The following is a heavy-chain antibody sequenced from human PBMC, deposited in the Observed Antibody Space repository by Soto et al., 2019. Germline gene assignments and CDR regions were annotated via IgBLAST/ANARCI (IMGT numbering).Heavy chain of an antibody. J-gene: IGHJ3*02. CDR3: ARGPNPGYEDGSGYDLFGAFDI. V-gene: IGHV1-2*04. CDR2: INRNSGDT. Sequence: QVQLVQSGAEVKKPGASVKVSCKASGYTFTGYYMHWVRQAPGQGLEWMGWINRNSGDTNYAQKCQGWVTMTRDTSISTAYMELSRLRSDDTAVYYCARGPNPGYEDGSGYDLFGAFDIWGQGTMVTVSS. CDR1: GYTFTGYY. D-gene: IGHD5-12*01.